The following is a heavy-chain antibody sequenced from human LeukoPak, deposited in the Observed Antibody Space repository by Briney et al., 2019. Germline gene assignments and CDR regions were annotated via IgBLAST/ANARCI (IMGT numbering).Heavy chain of an antibody. CDR1: GFTFSSYA. CDR2: ISGSGGST. CDR3: AKSPRIQLWPRGYFDY. Sequence: GGSLRLSCAASGFTFSSYAMSWVRQAPGKGLEWVSAISGSGGSTYYADSVKGRFTISRDNSKDTLYLQMNSLRAEDTAVYYCAKSPRIQLWPRGYFDYWGQGTLVTVSS. D-gene: IGHD5-18*01. J-gene: IGHJ4*02. V-gene: IGHV3-23*01.